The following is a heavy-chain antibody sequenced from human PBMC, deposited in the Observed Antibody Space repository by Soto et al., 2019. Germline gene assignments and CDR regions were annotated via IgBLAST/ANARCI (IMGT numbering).Heavy chain of an antibody. Sequence: GESLKISCKGSGYTFTNYWIGWVRQMPGKGPGWMGIIYPGDSDTKYNASFQGQVTISADQSITTTSLQGSSLKASGTAMYYCTRTDGDYYYGTDDWGQGTTDTVSS. CDR2: IYPGDSDT. CDR1: GYTFTNYW. CDR3: TRTDGDYYYGTDD. J-gene: IGHJ6*02. V-gene: IGHV5-51*01.